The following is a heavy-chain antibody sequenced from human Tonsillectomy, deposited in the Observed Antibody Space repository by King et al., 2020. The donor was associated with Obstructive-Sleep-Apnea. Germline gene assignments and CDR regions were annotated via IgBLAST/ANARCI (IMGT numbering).Heavy chain of an antibody. CDR1: GFTFSDYY. CDR3: ARDQVATQDDPLDY. Sequence: VQLVESGGRLVKPGGSLRLSCAASGFTFSDYYMSWIRQAPGKGLEGVSYISSSSSYTNYADSVKGRFTISRDTAKNSLYLQMNSLRAEDTAVYYCARDQVATQDDPLDYWGQGTLVTVSS. V-gene: IGHV3-11*06. CDR2: ISSSSSYT. D-gene: IGHD5-12*01. J-gene: IGHJ4*02.